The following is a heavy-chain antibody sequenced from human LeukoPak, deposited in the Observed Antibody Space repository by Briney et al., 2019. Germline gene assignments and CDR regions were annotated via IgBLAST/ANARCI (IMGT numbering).Heavy chain of an antibody. CDR2: IYTSGST. V-gene: IGHV4-4*09. CDR3: ARADIVVVPAPDSGYDLRKAQPFDY. D-gene: IGHD2-2*01. J-gene: IGHJ4*02. Sequence: SETLSLTCTVSGGSISSYYWSWIRQPPGKGLEWIGYIYTSGSTNYNPSLKSRVTISVDTSKNQFSLKLSSVTAADTAVYYCARADIVVVPAPDSGYDLRKAQPFDYWGQGTLVTVSS. CDR1: GGSISSYY.